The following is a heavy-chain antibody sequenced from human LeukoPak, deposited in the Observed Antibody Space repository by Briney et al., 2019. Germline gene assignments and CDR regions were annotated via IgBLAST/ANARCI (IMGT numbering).Heavy chain of an antibody. CDR3: ARGNLSYGSFDY. CDR2: INHSGST. CDR1: GGSFSGYY. D-gene: IGHD3-10*01. J-gene: IGHJ4*02. Sequence: SETLSLTCAVYGGSFSGYYWSWIRQPPGKGLEWIGEINHSGSTNYNPSLKSRVTISVDTSKNQFSLKLSSVTAADTAVYYCARGNLSYGSFDYWGQGTLVTVSS. V-gene: IGHV4-34*01.